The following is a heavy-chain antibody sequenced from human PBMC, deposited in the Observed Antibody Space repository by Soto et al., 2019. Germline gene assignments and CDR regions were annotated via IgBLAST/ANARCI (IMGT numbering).Heavy chain of an antibody. Sequence: QVQLVQSGAEVKKPGASVKVSCKASGYTFTSYAMHWVRQAPGQRLEWMGWINAGNGNTKYSQNFQGRVTITRDTSASTTYMELCSLRSEDTAVYYCARCGSLSWYFERWGRGTLVTVSS. J-gene: IGHJ2*01. CDR1: GYTFTSYA. D-gene: IGHD1-26*01. CDR3: ARCGSLSWYFER. CDR2: INAGNGNT. V-gene: IGHV1-3*01.